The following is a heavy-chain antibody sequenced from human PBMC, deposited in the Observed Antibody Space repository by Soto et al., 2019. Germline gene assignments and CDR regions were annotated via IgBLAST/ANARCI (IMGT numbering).Heavy chain of an antibody. CDR3: AREDRDRETGLVPAAIDGMDV. D-gene: IGHD2-2*01. V-gene: IGHV1-69*08. CDR2: IIPVFGIA. J-gene: IGHJ6*02. CDR1: GGTFSRYS. Sequence: QVQLVQSGAEVKKPGSSVKVSCKASGGTFSRYSFTWVRQAPGHGLEWMGRIIPVFGIASYAQKFQGRVTITADKSTSPAHMXXSSLRSEDTAVYYCAREDRDRETGLVPAAIDGMDVWGQGTTVTVSS.